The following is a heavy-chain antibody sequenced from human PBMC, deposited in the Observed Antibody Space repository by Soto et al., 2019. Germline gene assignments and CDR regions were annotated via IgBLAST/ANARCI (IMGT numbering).Heavy chain of an antibody. CDR2: ISYDGSNT. V-gene: IGHV3-30-3*01. D-gene: IGHD2-15*01. CDR1: GFTFSNYA. J-gene: IGHJ4*02. Sequence: PGGSLRLSCAASGFTFSNYAMHWVRQAPGKGLEWVAVISYDGSNTYYADSVKGRFTISRDNSKNTLYLQMDSLRAEDTAVYFCARRPLPYYFDYWGPGTRVTVFS. CDR3: ARRPLPYYFDY.